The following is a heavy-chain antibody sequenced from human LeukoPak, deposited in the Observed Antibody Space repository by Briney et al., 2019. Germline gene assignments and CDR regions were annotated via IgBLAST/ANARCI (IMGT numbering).Heavy chain of an antibody. CDR3: AGGSGFLFDS. CDR1: GFTFSSYG. J-gene: IGHJ4*02. D-gene: IGHD6-19*01. V-gene: IGHV3-7*01. Sequence: DPGGSLRLSCAASGFTFSSYGMHWVRQAPGKGLEWVANIKQDGSEKYYVDSVKGRFTISRDNAKNSLYLQMNSLRAEDTAVYFCAGGSGFLFDSWGQGTLVTVSS. CDR2: IKQDGSEK.